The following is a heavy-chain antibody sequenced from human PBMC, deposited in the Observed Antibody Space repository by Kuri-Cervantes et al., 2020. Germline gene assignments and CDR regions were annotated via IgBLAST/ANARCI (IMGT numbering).Heavy chain of an antibody. Sequence: SETLSLTCTVSGGSVSSGSYYWSWIRQPPGKGLEWIGYIYYSGSTNYNPSLKSRVTISVDTSKNQFSLKLSSVTAADTAVYYCARVSSGWYGYFDLWGPGTLVTVSS. J-gene: IGHJ2*01. CDR2: IYYSGST. D-gene: IGHD6-19*01. V-gene: IGHV4-61*01. CDR1: GGSVSSGSYY. CDR3: ARVSSGWYGYFDL.